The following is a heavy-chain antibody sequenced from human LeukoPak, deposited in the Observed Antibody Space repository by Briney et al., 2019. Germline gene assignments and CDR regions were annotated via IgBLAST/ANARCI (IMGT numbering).Heavy chain of an antibody. CDR2: MSRSSSYT. CDR3: ARNFPTVVTSFDY. Sequence: GGSLRLSCAASGFTLSDYYMNWIRQPPGKGLEWVSYMSRSSSYTSYADSVKGRFTISRDNSKNTLYLQMNSLRAEDTAVYYCARNFPTVVTSFDYWGQGTLVTVSS. D-gene: IGHD4-23*01. V-gene: IGHV3-11*06. J-gene: IGHJ4*02. CDR1: GFTLSDYY.